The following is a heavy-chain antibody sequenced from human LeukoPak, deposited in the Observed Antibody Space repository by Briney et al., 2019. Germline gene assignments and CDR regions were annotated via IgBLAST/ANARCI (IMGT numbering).Heavy chain of an antibody. V-gene: IGHV1-3*01. D-gene: IGHD5-12*01. Sequence: VASVKVSCKTSGYTFTSYAMHWVRQAPGQRLEWMGWINAGNGNTKYSQKFQGRDTITRDTSASTAYMELSSLRSEDTAVYSCARGVATNRYYFDYWGQGTLVTVSS. CDR1: GYTFTSYA. CDR2: INAGNGNT. CDR3: ARGVATNRYYFDY. J-gene: IGHJ4*02.